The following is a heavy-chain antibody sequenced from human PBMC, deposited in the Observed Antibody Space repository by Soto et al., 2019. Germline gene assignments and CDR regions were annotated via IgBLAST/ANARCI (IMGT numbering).Heavy chain of an antibody. Sequence: GGSLRLSCAASGLTFDDYPMPWVRQAPGKCLEWVSGISWNSCSIGYADSVKGRFTISRDYAKNSLYLQMNSLRADDTALYYCAKGNRIAARSYYFDYWGQGTLVTVSS. CDR1: GLTFDDYP. V-gene: IGHV3-9*01. CDR3: AKGNRIAARSYYFDY. D-gene: IGHD6-13*01. J-gene: IGHJ4*02. CDR2: ISWNSCSI.